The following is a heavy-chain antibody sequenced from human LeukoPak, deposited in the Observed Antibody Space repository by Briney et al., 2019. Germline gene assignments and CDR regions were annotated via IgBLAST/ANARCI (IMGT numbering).Heavy chain of an antibody. CDR3: ARAGVVPAAISRAFDI. J-gene: IGHJ3*02. CDR2: VYHNGDT. CDR1: GGSIISGDYY. V-gene: IGHV4-30-4*08. Sequence: SSETLSLTCTVSGGSIISGDYYWSWIRQPPGKGLEWIGYVYHNGDTYYNPSLKSRVFISVDTSKNQFSLKLSSVTAADTAVYYCARAGVVPAAISRAFDIWGQGSVVTVSS. D-gene: IGHD2-2*02.